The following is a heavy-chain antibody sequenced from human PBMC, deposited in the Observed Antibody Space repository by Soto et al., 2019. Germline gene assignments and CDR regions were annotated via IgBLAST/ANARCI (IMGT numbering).Heavy chain of an antibody. D-gene: IGHD2-15*01. CDR3: ACRRSRDWFDP. CDR2: ISAYNGNT. CDR1: GYTFTSYG. J-gene: IGHJ5*02. Sequence: ASVKVSCKAFGYTFTSYGISWVRQAPGQGLEWMGWISAYNGNTNYAQKLQGRVTMTTDTSTSTAYMELRSLRSDGTAVYYCACRRSRDWFDPWGQGTLVTVSS. V-gene: IGHV1-18*01.